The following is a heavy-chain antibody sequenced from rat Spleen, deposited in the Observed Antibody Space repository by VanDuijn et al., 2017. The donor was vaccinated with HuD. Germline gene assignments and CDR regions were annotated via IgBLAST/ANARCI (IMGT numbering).Heavy chain of an antibody. D-gene: IGHD5-1*01. Sequence: QVQLKESGPGLVQPSQTLSLTCTVSGFSLTGYHVSWVRQPPGKGLEWMGVIWTGGSTTYNSIFKSRLSISRDTSKSQVFLKMNSLQTEDTATYYCARAPVGSNWFAYWGQGTLVTVSS. CDR3: ARAPVGSNWFAY. J-gene: IGHJ3*01. CDR2: IWTGGST. V-gene: IGHV2-43*01. CDR1: GFSLTGYH.